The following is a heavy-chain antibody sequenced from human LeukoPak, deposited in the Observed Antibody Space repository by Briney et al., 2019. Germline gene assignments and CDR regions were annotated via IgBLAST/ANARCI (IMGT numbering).Heavy chain of an antibody. CDR3: AKGSAVAGYYFDY. D-gene: IGHD6-19*01. CDR2: ISGSGGTT. J-gene: IGHJ4*02. V-gene: IGHV3-23*01. CDR1: GFTFSNYA. Sequence: PGGSLRLSCAASGFTFSNYAMSWVRQAPGKGLEWVSAISGSGGTTYYADSVKGRFTISRDNSKNRLYLQMNSLRAEDTAVYYCAKGSAVAGYYFDYWGQGTLVTVSS.